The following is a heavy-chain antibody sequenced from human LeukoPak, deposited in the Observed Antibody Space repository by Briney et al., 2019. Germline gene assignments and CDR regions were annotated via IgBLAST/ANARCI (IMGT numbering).Heavy chain of an antibody. Sequence: PGGSLSLSCTASGFSLSGHWMHWARQLPGKGLVWVSRISPTGSTTSYADSVKGRFTVSRDNAKNTLYLQVNNLRAEDTAVYYCARGPNSNWSGLDFWGQGTLLTVSS. CDR1: GFSLSGHW. CDR3: ARGPNSNWSGLDF. CDR2: ISPTGSTT. J-gene: IGHJ4*02. V-gene: IGHV3-74*01. D-gene: IGHD6-6*01.